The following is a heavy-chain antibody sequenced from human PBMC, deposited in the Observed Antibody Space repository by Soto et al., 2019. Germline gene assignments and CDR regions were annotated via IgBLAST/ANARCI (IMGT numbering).Heavy chain of an antibody. Sequence: EVQLLESGGGLVQPGGSLRLSCVGSGFSFSSYAMNWVRQAPGQGLEWVSGISGSGGTTFYADSVKGRFTISRDNSKNTLYLQMNSLRAEDTAVYYCAKYLGYTSSWYYALHIWGQGTMVTVSS. CDR3: AKYLGYTSSWYYALHI. V-gene: IGHV3-23*01. CDR2: ISGSGGTT. D-gene: IGHD6-13*01. CDR1: GFSFSSYA. J-gene: IGHJ3*02.